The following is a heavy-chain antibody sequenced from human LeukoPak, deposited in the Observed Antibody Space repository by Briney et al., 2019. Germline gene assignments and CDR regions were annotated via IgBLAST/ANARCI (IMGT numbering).Heavy chain of an antibody. Sequence: SETLSLTCAVYGGSFSGYYWNWIRQPPGKGLEWIGEINHSGSTNYNPSLKSRVTISVDTSKNQFSLKLSSVTAADTAVYYCARGGKGRSNYWGQGTLVTVSS. J-gene: IGHJ4*02. D-gene: IGHD4-23*01. V-gene: IGHV4-34*01. CDR1: GGSFSGYY. CDR3: ARGGKGRSNY. CDR2: INHSGST.